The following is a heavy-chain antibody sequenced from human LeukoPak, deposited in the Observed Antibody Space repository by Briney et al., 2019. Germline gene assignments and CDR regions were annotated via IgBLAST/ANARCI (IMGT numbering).Heavy chain of an antibody. Sequence: ASVKVSCKASGYTFTGYYMHWVRQAPGQGLEWMGWISAYNGNTNYAQKLQGRVTMATDTSTSTAYMELRSLRSDDTAVYYCARGDIVGATDFDYWGQGTLVTVSS. V-gene: IGHV1-18*04. CDR3: ARGDIVGATDFDY. D-gene: IGHD1-26*01. CDR2: ISAYNGNT. CDR1: GYTFTGYY. J-gene: IGHJ4*02.